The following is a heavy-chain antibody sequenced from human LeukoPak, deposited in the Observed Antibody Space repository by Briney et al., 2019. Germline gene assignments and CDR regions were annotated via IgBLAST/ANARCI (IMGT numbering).Heavy chain of an antibody. CDR1: GGSFSGYY. CDR2: INHSGST. V-gene: IGHV4-34*01. J-gene: IGHJ4*02. Sequence: SSETLSLTCAVYGGSFSGYYWSWIRQPPGKGLEWIGEINHSGSTNYNPSLKSRVTISVDTSKNQFSLKLSSVTAADTAVYYCARHSSGWLFDYWGQGTLVTVSS. CDR3: ARHSSGWLFDY. D-gene: IGHD6-19*01.